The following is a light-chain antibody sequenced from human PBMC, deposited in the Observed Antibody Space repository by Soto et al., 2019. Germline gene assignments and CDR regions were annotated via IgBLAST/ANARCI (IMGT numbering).Light chain of an antibody. CDR1: QNISSMD. V-gene: IGKV3-20*01. J-gene: IGKJ1*01. CDR2: GAS. Sequence: IMLTQSPGTLSLSPGERATLSCRAIQNISSMDLAWYQQKPGRAHRLIIYGASRRATGIPERFSGSESGTDFTLTISRLEPEDFAVYYCHQYDIPPQTFGRGTKVDIK. CDR3: HQYDIPPQT.